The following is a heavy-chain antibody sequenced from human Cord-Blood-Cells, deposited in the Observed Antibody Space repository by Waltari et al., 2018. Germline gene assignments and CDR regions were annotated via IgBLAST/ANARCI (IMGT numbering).Heavy chain of an antibody. V-gene: IGHV3-15*01. Sequence: EVQLVESGGGLVKPGGSLRLYCAASGFTFSNAWMSWVRQAPGKGLEWVGSIKSKTDGGTTDYAAPVKGRFTISRDDSKNTLYLQMNSLKTEDTAVYYCTTSYWLYYDFWSGYYAFDIWGQGTMVTVSS. D-gene: IGHD3-3*01. CDR3: TTSYWLYYDFWSGYYAFDI. CDR1: GFTFSNAW. CDR2: IKSKTDGGTT. J-gene: IGHJ3*02.